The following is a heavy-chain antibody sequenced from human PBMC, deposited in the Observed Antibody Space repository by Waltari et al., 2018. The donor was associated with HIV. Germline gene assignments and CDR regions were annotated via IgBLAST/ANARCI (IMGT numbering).Heavy chain of an antibody. J-gene: IGHJ6*02. D-gene: IGHD2-2*01. CDR3: AKDQGYCSSTSCYYYYGMDV. Sequence: QVQLVESGGGVVQPGRSLRLSCAASGFTFSSYGMHWVRQAPGKGLEWVAGISDDGSNKYDADAVKGRFTISRDNSKNTLYLQMNSLRAEDTAVYYCAKDQGYCSSTSCYYYYGMDVWGQGTTVTVSS. V-gene: IGHV3-30*18. CDR1: GFTFSSYG. CDR2: ISDDGSNK.